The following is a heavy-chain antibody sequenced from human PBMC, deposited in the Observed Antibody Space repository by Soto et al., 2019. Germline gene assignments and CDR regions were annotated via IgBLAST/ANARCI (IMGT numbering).Heavy chain of an antibody. V-gene: IGHV4-30-2*01. CDR1: GASISAAGDS. Sequence: QLQLQESGSGLVKPSQTLSLTCAVSGASISAAGDSWSWIRQPPGGGLDWIGYIHHSGTLLSNPSLKTRLTMSLDRSNNQFSLTLNSVTAADVALYYCARAQFYSGSGRYNNLMFDPWGQGTQVIVSS. CDR2: IHHSGTL. CDR3: ARAQFYSGSGRYNNLMFDP. J-gene: IGHJ5*02. D-gene: IGHD3-10*01.